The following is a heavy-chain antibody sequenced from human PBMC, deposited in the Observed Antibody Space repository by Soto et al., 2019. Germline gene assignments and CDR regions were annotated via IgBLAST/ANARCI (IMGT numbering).Heavy chain of an antibody. V-gene: IGHV3-23*01. CDR3: AKHRVDCGSYFDY. D-gene: IGHD3-9*01. CDR2: ISGGDDA. CDR1: GFPLSGYT. J-gene: IGHJ4*02. Sequence: GSLRLSCAASGFPLSGYTMNWVRQAPGKGLEWVSSISGGDDAHYADSVKGRFTISRDNSRNTLYLQMNSLRAEDTAIYYCAKHRVDCGSYFDYWGQGNLVTVSS.